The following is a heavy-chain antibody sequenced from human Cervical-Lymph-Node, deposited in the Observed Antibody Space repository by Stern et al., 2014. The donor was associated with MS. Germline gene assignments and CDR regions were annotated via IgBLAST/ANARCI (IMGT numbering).Heavy chain of an antibody. D-gene: IGHD5-24*01. J-gene: IGHJ4*02. CDR3: ATLGWADY. CDR1: GFSFSSYW. CDR2: YDSDGRPT. V-gene: IGHV3-74*02. Sequence: EVQLVESGGGLVQPGGSLRLSCAASGFSFSSYWMHWVRQAPGKGVVVVYRYDSDGRPTCYADSVKGRFTISRDNAKITLDLQMNSLRAEDTAVYYCATLGWADYWGQGTLVTVSS.